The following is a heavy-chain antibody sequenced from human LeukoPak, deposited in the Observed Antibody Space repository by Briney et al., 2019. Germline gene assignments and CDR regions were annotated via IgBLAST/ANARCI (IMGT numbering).Heavy chain of an antibody. CDR1: GYTFTGYY. CDR2: INPNSGGT. V-gene: IGHV1-2*02. CDR3: ARDTYCTNGVCYSPFVP. D-gene: IGHD2-8*01. J-gene: IGHJ5*02. Sequence: GASVKVSCKASGYTFTGYYMHWVRQAPGQGLEWMGWINPNSGGTNYAQKFQGRVTMTRDTSISTAYMELSRLRSDDTAVYYCARDTYCTNGVCYSPFVPWGQGTLVTVPS.